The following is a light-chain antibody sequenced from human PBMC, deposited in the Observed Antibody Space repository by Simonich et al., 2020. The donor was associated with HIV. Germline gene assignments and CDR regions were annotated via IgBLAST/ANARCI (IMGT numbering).Light chain of an antibody. CDR3: QQYYGAPIT. J-gene: IGKJ5*01. CDR2: WAA. Sequence: DIVMTQSPDSLAVSLGERATINCKSSQSVLYSSNNKNYLAWYQQKPGQSPKPLIYWAATRESGVPDRFSGSGSGTDFTLTISGLQAADVAVYYCQQYYGAPITFGQGTRLEIK. V-gene: IGKV4-1*01. CDR1: QSVLYSSNNKNY.